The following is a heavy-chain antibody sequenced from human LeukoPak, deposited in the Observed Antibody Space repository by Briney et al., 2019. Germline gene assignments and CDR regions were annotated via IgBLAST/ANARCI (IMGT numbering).Heavy chain of an antibody. CDR1: GYIFNKYG. D-gene: IGHD2-15*01. CDR2: INAHNGDT. CDR3: ARGGPPGGSGAYSDH. J-gene: IGHJ4*02. Sequence: GASVKVSCKASGYIFNKYGITWVRQAPGQGLEWMGWINAHNGDTKYAQTLQGRVTLTTDTSTSTVYMELRTLRSDDTAVYYCARGGPPGGSGAYSDHWGQGTLVTVSS. V-gene: IGHV1-18*01.